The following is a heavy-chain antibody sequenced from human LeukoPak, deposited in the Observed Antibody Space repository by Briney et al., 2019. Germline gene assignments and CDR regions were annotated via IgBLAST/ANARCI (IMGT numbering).Heavy chain of an antibody. D-gene: IGHD6-19*01. CDR2: ISGSGGST. V-gene: IGHV3-23*01. CDR3: AKGRYSSGWRHFDY. Sequence: AGGSLRLSCAASGFTFSSYAMSWVRQAPGKGLEWVSAISGSGGSTYYADSVKGRFTTSRDNSKNTLYLQMNSLRAEDTAVYYCAKGRYSSGWRHFDYWGQGTLVTVSS. CDR1: GFTFSSYA. J-gene: IGHJ4*02.